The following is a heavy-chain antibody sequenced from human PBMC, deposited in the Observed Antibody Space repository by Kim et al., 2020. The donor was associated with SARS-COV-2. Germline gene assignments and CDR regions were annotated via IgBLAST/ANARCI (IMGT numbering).Heavy chain of an antibody. D-gene: IGHD2-15*01. V-gene: IGHV3-53*01. CDR1: GFSVASNF. Sequence: GGSLRLSCAASGFSVASNFMTWVRQGPGKGLEWVSLIYSGGGTYYADSVKGRFTISRENSKNTLYLQMNSLRADDTAVYYCARDRSCSGGGCWGTWGQGTLVTVSS. CDR2: IYSGGGT. J-gene: IGHJ5*02. CDR3: ARDRSCSGGGCWGT.